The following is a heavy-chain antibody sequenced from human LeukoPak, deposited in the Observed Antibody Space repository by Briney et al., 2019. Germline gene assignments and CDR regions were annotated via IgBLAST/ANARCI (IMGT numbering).Heavy chain of an antibody. J-gene: IGHJ3*02. CDR2: IRSKTSGGTT. V-gene: IGHV3-49*04. Sequence: PAGSLSLSCTASGFTIGDYVMSWVRQAPGQGLEWVGFIRSKTSGGTTKNDASVKGRFTISRDDSRSIAYLQMNSLKTEDTAVYYCTRRYNYDSSGYYYVRDAFDIWGQGTMVTVSS. D-gene: IGHD3-22*01. CDR1: GFTIGDYV. CDR3: TRRYNYDSSGYYYVRDAFDI.